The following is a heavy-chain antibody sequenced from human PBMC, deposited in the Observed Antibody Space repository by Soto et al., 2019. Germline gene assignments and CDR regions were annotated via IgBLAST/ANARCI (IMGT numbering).Heavy chain of an antibody. J-gene: IGHJ4*02. CDR1: AGSISRYY. CDR2: ISYTVDA. Sequence: SETLSLTCSVSAGSISRYYWGWVRQSPGEGLEWIAHISYTVDASYNPSLKSRVTISLDTSKNQIALSLMSVTAADTAVYYCVGSLMSRAMESFDYWDQGTLVTVSS. D-gene: IGHD5-18*01. CDR3: VGSLMSRAMESFDY. V-gene: IGHV4-59*01.